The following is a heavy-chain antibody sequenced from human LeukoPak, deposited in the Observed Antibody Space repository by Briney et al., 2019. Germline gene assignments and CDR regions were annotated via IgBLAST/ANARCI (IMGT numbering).Heavy chain of an antibody. CDR2: ISSSSSTI. V-gene: IGHV3-48*01. J-gene: IGHJ3*02. CDR1: GFTFSSYS. Sequence: GGSLRLSCAASGFTFSSYSMNWVRQAPGKGLEWVSYISSSSSTIYYADSVKGRFTISRDNAKNPLYLQMNSLRAEDTAVYYCATSTPGYSYGLSAFDIWGQGTMVTVSS. CDR3: ATSTPGYSYGLSAFDI. D-gene: IGHD5-18*01.